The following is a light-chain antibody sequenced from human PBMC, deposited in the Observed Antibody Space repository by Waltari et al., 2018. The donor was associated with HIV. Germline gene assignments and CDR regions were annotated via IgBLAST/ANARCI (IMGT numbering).Light chain of an antibody. CDR3: MQDLQTPFT. Sequence: DIVMTQSPLSLPVTPGEPASISCRSSQRLLNSNGYNYLDWYVQKLGQSPQLLIYLGSDRASGVPDRFSVSGSGTEFTLKISRVEAEDVGVYYCMQDLQTPFTFGPGTKLDIK. V-gene: IGKV2-28*01. CDR2: LGS. J-gene: IGKJ3*01. CDR1: QRLLNSNGYNY.